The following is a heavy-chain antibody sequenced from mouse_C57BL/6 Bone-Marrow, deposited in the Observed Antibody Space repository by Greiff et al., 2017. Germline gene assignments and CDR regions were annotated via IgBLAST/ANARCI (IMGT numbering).Heavy chain of an antibody. Sequence: VKLQQPGAELVKPGASVKMSCKASGYTFTSYWITWVKQRPGQGLEWIGDIYPGSGSTNYNEKFKSKATLTVDTSSSTAYMQLSSLTSEDSAVYYCARRSSDYPYYYAMDYWGQGTSVTVSS. J-gene: IGHJ4*01. CDR1: GYTFTSYW. CDR2: IYPGSGST. CDR3: ARRSSDYPYYYAMDY. V-gene: IGHV1-55*01. D-gene: IGHD3-2*02.